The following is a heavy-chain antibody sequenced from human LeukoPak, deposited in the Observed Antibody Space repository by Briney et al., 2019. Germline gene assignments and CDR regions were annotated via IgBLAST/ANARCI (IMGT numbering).Heavy chain of an antibody. D-gene: IGHD6-13*01. CDR1: GGSISSYY. CDR2: IYYSGST. Sequence: SETLSLTCTVSGGSISSYYWSWIRQPPGKGLEWIGYIYYSGSTNYNPSLKSRVTISVDTSKNQFSLKLSSVTAADTAVYYFARGVAAAGTGNWFDPWGQGTLVTVSS. V-gene: IGHV4-59*01. CDR3: ARGVAAAGTGNWFDP. J-gene: IGHJ5*02.